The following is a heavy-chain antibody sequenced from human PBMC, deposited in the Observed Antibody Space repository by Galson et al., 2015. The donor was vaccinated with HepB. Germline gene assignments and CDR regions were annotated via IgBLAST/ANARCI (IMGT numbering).Heavy chain of an antibody. D-gene: IGHD4-17*01. Sequence: SLRLSCAASGFPFSSYWTNWVRQAPGKGLEWVSAISGSDDSTYFADSGKGRFSIFRDNSKNTLYLQLNSLRAEDTAVYYCAAHTADGESTFDFWGLGTLVAVSS. J-gene: IGHJ4*02. CDR3: AAHTADGESTFDF. CDR1: GFPFSSYW. CDR2: ISGSDDST. V-gene: IGHV3-23*01.